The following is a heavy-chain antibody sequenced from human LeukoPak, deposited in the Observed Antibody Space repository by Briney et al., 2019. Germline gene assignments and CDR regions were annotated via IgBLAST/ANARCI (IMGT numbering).Heavy chain of an antibody. CDR3: ARRGAATDAFDI. D-gene: IGHD1-26*01. V-gene: IGHV3-74*01. CDR1: GFTFGDYA. CDR2: IKSDGSST. Sequence: PGGSLRLSCTASGFTFGDYAMTWVRQAPGKGLVWVSRIKSDGSSTSYADSVKGRFTISRDNAKNTLYLQMNSLRAEDTAVYYRARRGAATDAFDIWGQGTMVTVSS. J-gene: IGHJ3*02.